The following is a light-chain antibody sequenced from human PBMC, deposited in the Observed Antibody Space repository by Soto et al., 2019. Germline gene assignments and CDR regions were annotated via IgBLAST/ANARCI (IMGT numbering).Light chain of an antibody. J-gene: IGLJ1*01. V-gene: IGLV2-14*01. CDR2: EVS. CDR3: SSYTSISTLYV. Sequence: QSVLTQPASVSGSPGQSITISRTGTSSDIRGYNYVSWYQQNPGKAPKLLIYEVSNRPSGISDRFSGSKSGNTASLTISGLQAEDEADYYCSSYTSISTLYVFGTGTKVTVL. CDR1: SSDIRGYNY.